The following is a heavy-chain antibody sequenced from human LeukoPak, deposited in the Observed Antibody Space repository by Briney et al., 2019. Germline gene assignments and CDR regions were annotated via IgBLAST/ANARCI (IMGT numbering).Heavy chain of an antibody. D-gene: IGHD6-19*01. CDR2: ISGSSSYI. J-gene: IGHJ4*02. V-gene: IGHV3-21*01. Sequence: GGSLRLSCAASGFTFSTYNMNWVRQTPGKGLEWVSSISGSSSYIYYADSMKGRFTISRDNAKNSLYLQMNSLRAEDTGVYYCARDREWLVRVSDSWGQGILVTVSS. CDR1: GFTFSTYN. CDR3: ARDREWLVRVSDS.